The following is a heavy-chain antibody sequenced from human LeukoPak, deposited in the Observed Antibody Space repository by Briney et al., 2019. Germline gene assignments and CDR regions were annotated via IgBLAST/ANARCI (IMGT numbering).Heavy chain of an antibody. J-gene: IGHJ6*03. CDR3: ARGPPRGKYYYMDV. CDR2: IGTASDT. V-gene: IGHV3-13*01. CDR1: GFTFSSYD. D-gene: IGHD1-1*01. Sequence: GGSLRLSCAASGFTFSSYDMHWVRQPTGQGLEWVSTIGTASDTYYPGSVECRFTLSRDNAKNSLYLQMNSLTAGDTAVYYCARGPPRGKYYYMDVWGKGTTVTVSS.